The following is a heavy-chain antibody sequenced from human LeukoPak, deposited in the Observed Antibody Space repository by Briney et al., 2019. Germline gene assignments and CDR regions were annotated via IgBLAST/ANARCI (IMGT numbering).Heavy chain of an antibody. D-gene: IGHD4-17*01. CDR3: AREDYGDPDAFDI. CDR1: GGSITSGGYY. V-gene: IGHV4-39*07. J-gene: IGHJ3*02. Sequence: NPSETLSLTCTVSGGSITSGGYYWNWIRQPPGKGLEWIGEINHSGSTNYNPSLKSRVTISVDTSKNQFSLKLSSVTAADTAVYYCAREDYGDPDAFDIWGQGTMVTVSS. CDR2: INHSGST.